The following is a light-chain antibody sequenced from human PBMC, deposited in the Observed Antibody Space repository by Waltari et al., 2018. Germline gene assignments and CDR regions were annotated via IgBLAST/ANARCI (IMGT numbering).Light chain of an antibody. CDR1: PSITSY. Sequence: QMTQSPSSLSASVGDRVPITCQAIPSITSYLNWYVQRPWRAPHVLIVGTPTLQNGVPSTFTASDAETEFSLTISSLRPRDFAAYFCQQTHSAPGTFSPGTKVDI. J-gene: IGKJ1*01. V-gene: IGKV1-39*01. CDR2: GTP. CDR3: QQTHSAPGT.